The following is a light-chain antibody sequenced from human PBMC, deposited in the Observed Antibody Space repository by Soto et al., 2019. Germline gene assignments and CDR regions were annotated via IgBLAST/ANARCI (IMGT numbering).Light chain of an antibody. Sequence: EIVLTQSPGTLSLSPGERATLSCRASQSVSSSYLAWYQQKPGQAPRLLIYGASSRATGIPDRSSGSGSGTDFTLTITRLEPEDFAVYYCQLYGTSPRFTFGPGTKVDIK. CDR3: QLYGTSPRFT. J-gene: IGKJ3*01. CDR2: GAS. V-gene: IGKV3-20*01. CDR1: QSVSSSY.